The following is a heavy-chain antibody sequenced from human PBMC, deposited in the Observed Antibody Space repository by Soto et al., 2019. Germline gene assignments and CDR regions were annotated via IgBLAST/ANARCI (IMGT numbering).Heavy chain of an antibody. J-gene: IGHJ4*02. CDR2: INPSGGST. Sequence: ASVKVSCKASGYTFTNHYIHWVRQAPGQGLEWMGIINPSGGSTSESQKFQGRLTLTRDTSTSTVYMELSSLKTEDTAVYYCARPLGTDWHSHYLDYWSQGSLVTVSS. CDR1: GYTFTNHY. CDR3: ARPLGTDWHSHYLDY. V-gene: IGHV1-46*03. D-gene: IGHD3-9*01.